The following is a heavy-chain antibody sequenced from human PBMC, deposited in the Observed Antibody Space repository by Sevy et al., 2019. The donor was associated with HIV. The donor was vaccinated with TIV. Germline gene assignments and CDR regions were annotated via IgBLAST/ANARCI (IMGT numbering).Heavy chain of an antibody. Sequence: GGSLRLSCAASGFTFSSYAMSWVRQAPGKGLEWVSAISGSGGSTYYADSVKGRFTISRDNSKNTLYLQMNSLRAEDTAVYYCAKQANYCGVDCYSIFDYWGQGTLVTVSS. V-gene: IGHV3-23*01. D-gene: IGHD2-21*02. J-gene: IGHJ4*02. CDR3: AKQANYCGVDCYSIFDY. CDR2: ISGSGGST. CDR1: GFTFSSYA.